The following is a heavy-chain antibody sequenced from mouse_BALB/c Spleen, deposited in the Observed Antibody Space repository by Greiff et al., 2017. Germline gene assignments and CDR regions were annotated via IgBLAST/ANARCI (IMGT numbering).Heavy chain of an antibody. CDR1: GYSITSDYA. J-gene: IGHJ4*01. V-gene: IGHV3-2*02. Sequence: VQLKESGPGLVKPSQSLSLTCTVTGYSITSDYAWNWIRQFPGNKLEWMGYISYSGSTSYNPSLKSRISITRDTSKNQFFLQLNSVTTEDTATYYCARYGSSAMDDWGQGTSVTVSS. CDR3: ARYGSSAMDD. CDR2: ISYSGST. D-gene: IGHD1-1*01.